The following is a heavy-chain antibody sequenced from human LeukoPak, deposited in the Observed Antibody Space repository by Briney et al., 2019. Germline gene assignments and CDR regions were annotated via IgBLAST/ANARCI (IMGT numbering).Heavy chain of an antibody. J-gene: IGHJ6*03. Sequence: GSLRISCAASGFTFSCYNMNRVRQAPGKGVEWVSSISSSSSYIYYADSVKGRFTISRDNAKNSLYLQMNSLRAEDTAVYYCARIISHPYYYYYMDVWGKGTTVTVSS. CDR2: ISSSSSYI. V-gene: IGHV3-21*01. CDR3: ARIISHPYYYYYMDV. CDR1: GFTFSCYN.